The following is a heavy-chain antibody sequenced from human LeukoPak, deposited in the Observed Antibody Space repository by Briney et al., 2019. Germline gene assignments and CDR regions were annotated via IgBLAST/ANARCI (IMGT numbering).Heavy chain of an antibody. CDR1: GYSFTSYY. CDR2: INPKNGGT. Sequence: ASVKVSCKASGYSFTSYYMHWVRQAPGQGLEWMGWINPKNGGTNYAQKFQGRVTMTRDTSISTAYMELSRVTSDDTAVYYCATWGSVAAAATAFLPFDYWGQGTLVTVSS. CDR3: ATWGSVAAAATAFLPFDY. D-gene: IGHD6-13*01. J-gene: IGHJ4*02. V-gene: IGHV1-2*02.